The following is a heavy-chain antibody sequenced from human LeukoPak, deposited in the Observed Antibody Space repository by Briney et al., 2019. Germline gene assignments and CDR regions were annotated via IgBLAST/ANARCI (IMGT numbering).Heavy chain of an antibody. V-gene: IGHV4-59*11. J-gene: IGHJ6*03. D-gene: IGHD6-19*01. CDR3: ARIAVAGQFYYYYYYMDV. CDR1: GGSISSHY. CDR2: IYYSGST. Sequence: PSETLSLTCTVSGGSISSHYWSWIRQPPGKGLEWIGYIYYSGSTNYNPSLKSQVTISVDTSKNQFSLKLSPVTAADTAVYYCARIAVAGQFYYYYYYMDVWGKGTTVTVSS.